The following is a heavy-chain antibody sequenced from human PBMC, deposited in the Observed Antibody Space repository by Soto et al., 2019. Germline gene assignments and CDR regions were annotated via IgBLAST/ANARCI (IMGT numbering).Heavy chain of an antibody. Sequence: ASVKVSCKASGYTFTSYGISWVRQAPGQGLEWMGWISAYNGNTNYAQKLQGRVTMTTDTSTSPAYMELRRLRSDDTAVYYCARYNQGRDFDYWGQGTLVTVSS. CDR3: ARYNQGRDFDY. CDR2: ISAYNGNT. J-gene: IGHJ4*02. V-gene: IGHV1-18*04. CDR1: GYTFTSYG. D-gene: IGHD1-1*01.